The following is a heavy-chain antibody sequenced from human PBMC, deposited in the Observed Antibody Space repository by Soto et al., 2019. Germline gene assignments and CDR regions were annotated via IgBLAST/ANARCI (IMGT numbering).Heavy chain of an antibody. CDR1: GYTFTSYG. V-gene: IGHV1-18*01. J-gene: IGHJ3*02. D-gene: IGHD2-15*01. CDR3: ARQYCSGGSCYSDAFDI. Sequence: ASVKVSCKASGYTFTSYGISWVRQAPGQGLEWMGWISAYNGNTNYAQELQGRVTMTTDTSTSTVYMELSSLRSEDTAVYYCARQYCSGGSCYSDAFDIWGQGTMVTV. CDR2: ISAYNGNT.